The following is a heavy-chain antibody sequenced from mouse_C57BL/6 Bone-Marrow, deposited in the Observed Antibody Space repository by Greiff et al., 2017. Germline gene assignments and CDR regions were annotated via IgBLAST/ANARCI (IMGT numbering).Heavy chain of an antibody. CDR3: ARGSTMVTPLAY. J-gene: IGHJ3*01. V-gene: IGHV1-69*01. Sequence: VQLQQPGAELVMPGASVKLSCKASGYTFTSYWMHWVKQRPGQGLEWIGEIDPSDSYTNYNQKFKGKSTLTVDKSSSTAYMQLRSRTSEDSAVYYCARGSTMVTPLAYWGQGTLVTVSA. CDR2: IDPSDSYT. CDR1: GYTFTSYW. D-gene: IGHD2-2*01.